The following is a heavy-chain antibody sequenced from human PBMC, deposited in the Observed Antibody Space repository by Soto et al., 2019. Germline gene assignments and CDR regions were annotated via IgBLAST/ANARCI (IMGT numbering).Heavy chain of an antibody. J-gene: IGHJ6*02. Sequence: SVKVSCKASGGTFSSYAISWVRQAPGQGLEWMGGIIPIFGTANYAQKFQGRVTITADESTSTAYMELSSLRSEDTAVYYCARVYVDTAMVSPFHYGMDVWAQRTSVTVSS. CDR2: IIPIFGTA. V-gene: IGHV1-69*13. CDR3: ARVYVDTAMVSPFHYGMDV. D-gene: IGHD5-18*01. CDR1: GGTFSSYA.